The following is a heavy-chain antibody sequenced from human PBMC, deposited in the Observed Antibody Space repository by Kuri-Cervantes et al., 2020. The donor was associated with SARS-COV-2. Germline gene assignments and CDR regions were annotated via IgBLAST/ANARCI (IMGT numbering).Heavy chain of an antibody. Sequence: GESLKISCAASGFTFSSYWMSWVRQAPGKGLEWVANIKQDGSEKYYVDSVKGRFTISRDNAKNSLYLQMNSLRADDTALYYCARGKDGIEEFDYWGQGTLVTVSS. CDR1: GFTFSSYW. CDR2: IKQDGSEK. D-gene: IGHD5-24*01. CDR3: ARGKDGIEEFDY. J-gene: IGHJ4*02. V-gene: IGHV3-7*01.